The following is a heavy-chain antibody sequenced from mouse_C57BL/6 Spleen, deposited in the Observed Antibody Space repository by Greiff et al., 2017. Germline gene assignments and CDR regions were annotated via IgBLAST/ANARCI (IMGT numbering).Heavy chain of an antibody. CDR3: TREGTTANRVEAWFAY. J-gene: IGHJ3*01. V-gene: IGHV1-5*01. CDR1: GYTFTSYW. CDR2: IYPGNSDT. D-gene: IGHD1-2*01. Sequence: VQLQQSGTVLARPGASVKMSCKTSGYTFTSYWMHWVKQRPGQGLEWIGAIYPGNSDTSYNQKFKGKDKLTAVTSASTAYMELSSLTNEDSAVYYCTREGTTANRVEAWFAYWGQGTLVTVSA.